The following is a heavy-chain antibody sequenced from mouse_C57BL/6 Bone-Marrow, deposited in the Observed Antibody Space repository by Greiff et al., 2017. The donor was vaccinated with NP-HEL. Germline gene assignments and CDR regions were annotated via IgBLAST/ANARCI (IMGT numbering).Heavy chain of an antibody. CDR1: GYTFTSYG. J-gene: IGHJ2*01. CDR2: IYPRSGNT. V-gene: IGHV1-81*01. D-gene: IGHD1-1*01. Sequence: ESGAELARPGASVKLSCKASGYTFTSYGISWVKQRTGQGLEWIGEIYPRSGNTYYNEKFKGKATLTADKSSSTAYMELRSLTSEDSAVYFCARGDGSRRGDYWGQGTTLTVSS. CDR3: ARGDGSRRGDY.